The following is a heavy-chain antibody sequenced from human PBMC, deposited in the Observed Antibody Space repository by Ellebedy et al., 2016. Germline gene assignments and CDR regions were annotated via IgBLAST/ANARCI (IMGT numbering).Heavy chain of an antibody. Sequence: GESLKISXVASGFTFNDDWMSWVRQAPGKGLEWVSFIRSRFSGGTTEYDASVKGRFTISRDDSKNIAYLEMNSLKTEDIAVYYCGGSGDYAPVNWGQGTLVTVAS. V-gene: IGHV3-49*04. D-gene: IGHD4-17*01. CDR3: GGSGDYAPVN. CDR1: GFTFNDDW. CDR2: IRSRFSGGTT. J-gene: IGHJ4*02.